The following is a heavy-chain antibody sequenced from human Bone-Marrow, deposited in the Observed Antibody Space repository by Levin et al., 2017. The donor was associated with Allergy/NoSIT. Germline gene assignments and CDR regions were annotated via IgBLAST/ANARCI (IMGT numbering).Heavy chain of an antibody. V-gene: IGHV3-23*01. CDR1: VLHLLTPG. D-gene: IGHD4-17*01. CDR3: AKALDYGDYFDY. Sequence: LSFSSSVLHLLTPGPTRVRQAPGPFLSFFSSLLFLSSLPSYADSVKGRFTISRDNSKNTLYLQMNSLRAEDTAVYYCAKALDYGDYFDYWGQGTLVTVSS. CDR2: LLFLSSLP. J-gene: IGHJ4*02.